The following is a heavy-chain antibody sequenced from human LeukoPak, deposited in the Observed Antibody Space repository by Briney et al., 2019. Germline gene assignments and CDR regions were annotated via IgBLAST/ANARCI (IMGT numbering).Heavy chain of an antibody. Sequence: GGSLRLSCAASGFTFSSYSMNWVRQAPGKGLEWVSSISSGSSDINYADSVKGRFTISRDDAKNSLSLQMNGLRAEDTAVYYCARAFDTPMAESSHYWGQGTLVTVSS. J-gene: IGHJ4*02. CDR1: GFTFSSYS. CDR2: ISSGSSDI. D-gene: IGHD5-18*01. V-gene: IGHV3-21*01. CDR3: ARAFDTPMAESSHY.